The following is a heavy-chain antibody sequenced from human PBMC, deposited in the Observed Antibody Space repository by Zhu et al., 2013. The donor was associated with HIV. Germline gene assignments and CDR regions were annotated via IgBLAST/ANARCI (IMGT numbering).Heavy chain of an antibody. CDR3: ARAHPDPDSSGYYRYYFDY. CDR1: GGTFSSYA. V-gene: IGHV1-69*06. D-gene: IGHD3-22*01. CDR2: IIPIFGTA. J-gene: IGHJ4*02. Sequence: QVQLVQSGAEVKKPGSSVKVSCKASGGTFSSYAISWVRQAPGQGLEWMGGIIPIFGTANYAQKFQGRVTITADKSTSTAYMELSSLRSEDTAVYYCARAHPDPDSSGYYRYYFDYWGQGTLVTVSS.